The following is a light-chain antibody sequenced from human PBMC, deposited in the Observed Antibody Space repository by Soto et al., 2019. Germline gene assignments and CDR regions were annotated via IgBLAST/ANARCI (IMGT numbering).Light chain of an antibody. CDR1: SSNIGSNT. V-gene: IGLV1-44*01. J-gene: IGLJ2*01. CDR3: AAWDDSLNGVV. Sequence: QSVLTQPPSASGTPGQRVTLSCSGSSSNIGSNTVNWYQQLPGTAPKLLIYSNNQRPSGVPDRVSGSKSGTSGSLAISGLQSEDEADYYCAAWDDSLNGVVFGGGTKLTVL. CDR2: SNN.